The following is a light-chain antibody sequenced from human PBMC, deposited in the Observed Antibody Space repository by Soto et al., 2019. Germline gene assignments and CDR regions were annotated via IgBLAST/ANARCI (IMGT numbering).Light chain of an antibody. CDR1: SSDVGTYKY. J-gene: IGLJ2*01. CDR3: SSYTTSSPLV. CDR2: DVS. Sequence: QSALTQPASVSASPGQSITISCTGTSSDVGTYKYVSWYQHHPGKAPKLMIYDVSNRPSGVSNRFSGSKSGNTASLIISGLQTEDEADYYCSSYTTSSPLVFGGGTKVTVL. V-gene: IGLV2-14*03.